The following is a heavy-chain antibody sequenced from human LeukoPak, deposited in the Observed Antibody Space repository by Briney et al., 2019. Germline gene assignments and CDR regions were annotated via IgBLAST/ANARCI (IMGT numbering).Heavy chain of an antibody. Sequence: PSETLSLTCTVSGGSISSSSYYWGWIRQPPGKGLEWIGSIYYSGSTYYNPSLKSRVTISVDTSKNQFSLKLSSVTAADTAVYYCARTGENDAFDIWGQGTMVTVSS. CDR2: IYYSGST. J-gene: IGHJ3*02. CDR1: GGSISSSSYY. D-gene: IGHD7-27*01. CDR3: ARTGENDAFDI. V-gene: IGHV4-39*07.